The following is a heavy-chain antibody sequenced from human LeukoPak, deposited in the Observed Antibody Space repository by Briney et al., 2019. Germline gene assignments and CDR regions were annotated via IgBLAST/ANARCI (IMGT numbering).Heavy chain of an antibody. CDR2: IRSKAYGGTT. Sequence: GGSLRLSWTASGFTFGGYAISWGRQAPGKGLEGGGFIRSKAYGGTTEYAASVKGRFTISRDDSKSIASLQMNSLKTEDTAVYYCTRALCSSTSCFDDYWGQGTLVTVSS. CDR3: TRALCSSTSCFDDY. CDR1: GFTFGGYA. J-gene: IGHJ4*02. D-gene: IGHD2-2*01. V-gene: IGHV3-49*04.